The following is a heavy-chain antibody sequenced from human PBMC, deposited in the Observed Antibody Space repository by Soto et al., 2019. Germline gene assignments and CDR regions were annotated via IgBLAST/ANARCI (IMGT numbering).Heavy chain of an antibody. CDR2: INPISGDT. CDR3: AKGGAIVAAGTRVYLYNAKDV. D-gene: IGHD5-12*01. V-gene: IGHV1-2*06. CDR1: GYTITGCY. Sequence: ASVKVSCKASGYTITGCYLHWVRQDPGQGLEGMRLINPISGDTNLSQTFQGPVNMTRDPSIGTAYMELSGQTSDGTAEYYCAKGGAIVAAGTRVYLYNAKDVWGQGTTVTVSS. J-gene: IGHJ6*02.